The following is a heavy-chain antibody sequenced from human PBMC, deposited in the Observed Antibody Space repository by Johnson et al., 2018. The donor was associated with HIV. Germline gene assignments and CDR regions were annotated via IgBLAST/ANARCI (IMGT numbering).Heavy chain of an antibody. Sequence: EVQLVESGGGLVQPGGSLRLSCAASGFTFSSYWMHWVRQAPGKGLVWVSRINSDESSTNYAESVKGRFTISRANAKNTLYVQMNSLRAEDTALYYCARDTYYYDTSGYLTRPRAFDVWGQGTMVTVSS. CDR2: INSDESST. CDR3: ARDTYYYDTSGYLTRPRAFDV. D-gene: IGHD3-22*01. J-gene: IGHJ3*01. V-gene: IGHV3-74*01. CDR1: GFTFSSYW.